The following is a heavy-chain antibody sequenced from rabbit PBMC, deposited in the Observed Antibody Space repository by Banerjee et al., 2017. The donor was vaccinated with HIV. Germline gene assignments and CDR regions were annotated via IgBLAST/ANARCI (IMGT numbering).Heavy chain of an antibody. CDR2: IDVGSRGTT. J-gene: IGHJ4*01. CDR1: GFSFSSSYY. Sequence: QSLEESGGDLVKPGASLTLTCTASGFSFSSSYYMSWVRQAPGKGLEWIACIDVGSRGTTWYASWAKGRFTISKTSSTTVTLQMTSLTAADTATYFCARGYVGYAYGKDLWGQGTLVTVS. D-gene: IGHD6-1*01. CDR3: ARGYVGYAYGKDL. V-gene: IGHV1S40*01.